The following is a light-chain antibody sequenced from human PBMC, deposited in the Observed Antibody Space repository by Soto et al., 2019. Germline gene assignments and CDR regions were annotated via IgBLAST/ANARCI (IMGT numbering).Light chain of an antibody. CDR1: QSVSSY. J-gene: IGKJ4*01. V-gene: IGKV3-11*01. CDR2: DAS. Sequence: IVMTHSPATLSLSPGEIATLSFRASQSVSSYLAWYQQKPGQAPRLLIYDASNRATGIPARFSGSGSGTDFTLTISSLEPEDFAVYSCQQRSNWPSFGGGTKVDIK. CDR3: QQRSNWPS.